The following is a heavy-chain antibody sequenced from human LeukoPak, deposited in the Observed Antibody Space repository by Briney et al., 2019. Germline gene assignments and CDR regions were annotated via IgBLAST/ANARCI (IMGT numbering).Heavy chain of an antibody. V-gene: IGHV3-43*01. J-gene: IGHJ4*02. CDR1: GFTLDDYT. Sequence: PGGSLRLSCAASGFTLDDYTMHWVRQAPGKSLEWVSLISWDGGSTYYADSVKGRFTISRDNSKNSLYLQMNSLRTEDTALYYCAKDAMQGYSSSSSFDYWGQGTLVTVSS. CDR2: ISWDGGST. CDR3: AKDAMQGYSSSSSFDY. D-gene: IGHD6-6*01.